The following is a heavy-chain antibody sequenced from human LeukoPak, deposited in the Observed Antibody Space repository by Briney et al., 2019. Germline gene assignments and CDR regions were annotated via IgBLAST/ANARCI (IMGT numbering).Heavy chain of an antibody. CDR2: ISGSGDNT. CDR1: GFTFSTYA. D-gene: IGHD6-19*01. Sequence: GGSLRLSCAASGFTFSTYAMNWVRQAPGKGLEWVSGISGSGDNTYYADSVKGRFTISRDNSKNMLYLQINNLRVDDTAIYYCARRGAVAGTGDHWGQGTLVTVSS. J-gene: IGHJ4*02. V-gene: IGHV3-23*01. CDR3: ARRGAVAGTGDH.